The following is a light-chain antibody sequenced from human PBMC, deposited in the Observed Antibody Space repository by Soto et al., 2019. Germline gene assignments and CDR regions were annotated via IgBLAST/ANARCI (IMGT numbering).Light chain of an antibody. CDR2: AAS. J-gene: IGKJ4*01. CDR1: QGISTY. Sequence: DIQMTQSPSSLSASVGDRVTITCRASQGISTYLAWYQQKPGKVPKLLIYAASTLQSGVPSRFTGSGSGTDFTLTISSLQPVDVATYYCQKYNSVPLTFGGGTKVDIK. V-gene: IGKV1-27*01. CDR3: QKYNSVPLT.